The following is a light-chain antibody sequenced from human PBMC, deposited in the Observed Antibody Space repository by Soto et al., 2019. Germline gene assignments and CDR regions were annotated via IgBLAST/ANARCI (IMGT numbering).Light chain of an antibody. Sequence: QSALTQPPSASRSPGQSVTISCTGTSSDVGGYNYVSWYQQHPGKAPKLMIYEVSKRPSGVPDRFSGSKSGNTASLTVSGLQAEDEADYYCSSYAGSNNVFGTGTKVTVL. CDR1: SSDVGGYNY. CDR2: EVS. V-gene: IGLV2-8*02. CDR3: SSYAGSNNV. J-gene: IGLJ1*01.